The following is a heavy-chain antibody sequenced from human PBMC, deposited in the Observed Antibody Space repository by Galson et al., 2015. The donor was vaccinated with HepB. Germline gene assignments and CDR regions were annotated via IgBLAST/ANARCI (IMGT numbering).Heavy chain of an antibody. CDR1: GYTFTSYG. Sequence: SVKVSCKASGYTFTSYGISWVRQAPGQGLEWMGWISAYNGNTNYAQKLQGRVTMTTDTSTSTAYMELRSLRSDDTAVYYCARGGGLTGRYFDWLPKRRSWFDPWGQGTLVTVSS. CDR2: ISAYNGNT. CDR3: ARGGGLTGRYFDWLPKRRSWFDP. J-gene: IGHJ5*02. V-gene: IGHV1-18*01. D-gene: IGHD3-9*01.